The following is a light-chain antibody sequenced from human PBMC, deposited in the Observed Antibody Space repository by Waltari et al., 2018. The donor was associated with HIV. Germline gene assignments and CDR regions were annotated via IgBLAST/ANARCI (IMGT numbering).Light chain of an antibody. V-gene: IGKV1-5*03. J-gene: IGKJ1*01. CDR1: QSVSGW. Sequence: DIQMTQSTSTLSASVGDRVTITCRASQSVSGWLAWYQQKPGEAPKLLIYKASSLEGGVPSRFSGSGSGTEFTLTISSLQPDDFATYFCQQYYSYWTFGQGTKVEI. CDR2: KAS. CDR3: QQYYSYWT.